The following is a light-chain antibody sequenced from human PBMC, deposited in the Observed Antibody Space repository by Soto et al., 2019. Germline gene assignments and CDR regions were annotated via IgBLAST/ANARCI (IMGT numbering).Light chain of an antibody. Sequence: QSVLTQPRSVSGSRGQSVTISCTGASRDIGGYNYVSWYQQYPGKAPKLLIYDVTKRPSGVPDRFSGSKSGYTASLTISGLRAEDDADYYCCSYAGSYTFYVFGTGTKVTVL. J-gene: IGLJ1*01. CDR3: CSYAGSYTFYV. V-gene: IGLV2-11*01. CDR1: SRDIGGYNY. CDR2: DVT.